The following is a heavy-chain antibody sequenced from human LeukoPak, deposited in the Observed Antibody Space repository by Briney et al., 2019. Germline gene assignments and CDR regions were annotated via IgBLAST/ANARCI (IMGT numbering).Heavy chain of an antibody. CDR1: GGSISSGSYY. V-gene: IGHV4-61*02. CDR2: IYTSGST. J-gene: IGHJ4*02. Sequence: MASETLSLTCTVSGGSISSGSYYWSWIRQPAGKGLEWIGRIYTSGSTNYNPSLKSRVTISVDTSKNQFSLKLSSVTAADTAVYYCASGRVDFDYWGQGTLVTVSS. CDR3: ASGRVDFDY.